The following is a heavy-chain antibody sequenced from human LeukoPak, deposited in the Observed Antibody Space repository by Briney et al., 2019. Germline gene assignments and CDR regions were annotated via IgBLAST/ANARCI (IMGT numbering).Heavy chain of an antibody. CDR1: GGSISSGSYY. Sequence: SQTLSLTCTVSGGSISSGSYYWSWVRQPAGKGLEWIGRIYTRGSTNYNPSLKSRVTISVDTSKNQFSLRLSSVTAADTAVYYCARGYWFYFDYWGQGTLVTVSS. CDR3: ARGYWFYFDY. V-gene: IGHV4-61*02. CDR2: IYTRGST. J-gene: IGHJ4*02. D-gene: IGHD2-8*02.